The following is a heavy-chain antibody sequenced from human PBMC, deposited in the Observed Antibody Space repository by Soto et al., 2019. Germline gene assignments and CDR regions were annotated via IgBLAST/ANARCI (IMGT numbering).Heavy chain of an antibody. J-gene: IGHJ4*02. CDR2: IYYSGST. V-gene: IGHV4-31*03. D-gene: IGHD3-9*01. CDR3: ARGDYDILTGYSYYFDY. Sequence: PSETLSLTCTVSGGSISSGGYYWSWIRQHPGKGLEWIGYIYYSGSTYYNPSLKSRVTISVDTSKNQFSLKLSSVTAADTAVYYCARGDYDILTGYSYYFDYWGQGTLVTVS. CDR1: GGSISSGGYY.